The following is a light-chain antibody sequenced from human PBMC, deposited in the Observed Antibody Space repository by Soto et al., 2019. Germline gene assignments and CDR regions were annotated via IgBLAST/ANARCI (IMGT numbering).Light chain of an antibody. CDR3: MQALQTPIT. CDR1: QSLLHSNGYNY. V-gene: IGKV2-28*01. CDR2: LGS. J-gene: IGKJ5*01. Sequence: DIVMTQSPLSLPVTPGEPASISCRSSQSLLHSNGYNYLDWYLQKPGQSPQLLIYLGSNRASGVPDRFSVSGSGTDFTLEISRVEAEDVGIYYCMQALQTPITFGQGTRLEIK.